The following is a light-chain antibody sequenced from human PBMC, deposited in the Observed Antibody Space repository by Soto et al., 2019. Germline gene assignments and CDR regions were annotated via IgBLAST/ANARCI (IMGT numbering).Light chain of an antibody. V-gene: IGKV1-39*01. CDR1: QSVDSR. CDR3: QQSDSTPIT. Sequence: QMTQSPSTLSASIGDRVTITCRASQSVDSRLAWYQQKPGKAPKLLIYAASSLQSGVPSRFSGSGSGTDFTLTISSLQPEDFATYYCQQSDSTPITFGQGTRLEI. J-gene: IGKJ5*01. CDR2: AAS.